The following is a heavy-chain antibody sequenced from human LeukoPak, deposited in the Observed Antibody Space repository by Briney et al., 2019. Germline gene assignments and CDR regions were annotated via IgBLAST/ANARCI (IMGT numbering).Heavy chain of an antibody. CDR2: IYYSGST. D-gene: IGHD1-1*01. J-gene: IGHJ4*02. CDR3: ARREYNWNVPFAY. V-gene: IGHV4-39*01. CDR1: GGSISSSSYY. Sequence: SETLSLTCTVSGGSISSSSYYWGWIRQPPGKGLEWIGSIYYSGSTYYNPSLKSRVTISIDTSKNQFSLKLSSVTAADTAVYYCARREYNWNVPFAYWGQGTLVTVSS.